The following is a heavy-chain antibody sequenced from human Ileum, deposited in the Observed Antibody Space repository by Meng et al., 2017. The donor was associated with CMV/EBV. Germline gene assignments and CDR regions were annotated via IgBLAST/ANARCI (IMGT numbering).Heavy chain of an antibody. Sequence: GGSLRLSCAASGFSLLSYSMNWVRQAPGKGLEWVSFISSSSGDRYYADSVKGRFTISRGDATNSLYLQMNSLRAEDTAVFYCARGSGRADQWGQGTVVTVSS. D-gene: IGHD2-15*01. J-gene: IGHJ4*02. CDR1: GFSLLSYS. CDR2: ISSSSGDR. V-gene: IGHV3-21*01. CDR3: ARGSGRADQ.